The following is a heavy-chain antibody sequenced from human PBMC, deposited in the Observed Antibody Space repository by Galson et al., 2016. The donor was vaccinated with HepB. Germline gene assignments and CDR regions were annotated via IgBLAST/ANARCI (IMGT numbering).Heavy chain of an antibody. V-gene: IGHV3-21*01. CDR1: GFTFSTYR. Sequence: SLRLSCAASGFTFSTYRMYWVRQAPGKGLEWVSSISTGSTYIYYADSVRGRFTSSRDNVEKIVYLEMSSLRADDTAVYYCAGSQRWVELENAFDLWGQGTVVTVSS. CDR2: ISTGSTYI. D-gene: IGHD3-10*01. J-gene: IGHJ3*01. CDR3: AGSQRWVELENAFDL.